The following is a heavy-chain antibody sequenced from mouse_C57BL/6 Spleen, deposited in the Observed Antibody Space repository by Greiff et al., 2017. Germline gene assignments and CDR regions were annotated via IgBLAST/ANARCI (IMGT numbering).Heavy chain of an antibody. CDR2: IDPSDSYT. CDR3: ALRGITTVVEDYAMDY. D-gene: IGHD1-1*01. V-gene: IGHV1-50*01. J-gene: IGHJ4*01. CDR1: GYTFTSYW. Sequence: QVQLQQPGAELVKPGASVKLSCKASGYTFTSYWMQWVKQRPGQGLEWIGEIDPSDSYTNYNQKFKGKATLTVDTSSSTAYMQLSSLTSEDSAVYYCALRGITTVVEDYAMDYWGQGTSVTVSS.